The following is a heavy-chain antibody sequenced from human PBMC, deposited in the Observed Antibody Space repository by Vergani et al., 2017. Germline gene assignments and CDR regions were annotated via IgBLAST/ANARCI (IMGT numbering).Heavy chain of an antibody. CDR2: IIPIFGTA. Sequence: QVQLVQSGAEVKKPGSSVKVSCKASGGPFSSYAISWVRQAPGQGLEWMGGIIPIFGTANYAQKFQGRVTITADESTSTAYMELSRLRSEDTAVYYCARAHPGYCSSTSCYTGAFDIWGQGTMVTVSS. J-gene: IGHJ3*02. D-gene: IGHD2-2*02. V-gene: IGHV1-69*01. CDR3: ARAHPGYCSSTSCYTGAFDI. CDR1: GGPFSSYA.